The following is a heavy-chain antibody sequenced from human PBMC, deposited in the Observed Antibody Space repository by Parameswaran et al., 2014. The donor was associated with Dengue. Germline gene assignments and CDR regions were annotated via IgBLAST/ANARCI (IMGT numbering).Heavy chain of an antibody. CDR3: AKDIHQAGPNYFDF. D-gene: IGHD6-13*01. V-gene: IGHV3-20*03. J-gene: IGHJ4*02. CDR2: INWNGGLT. Sequence: WIRQPPGKGLEWVSGINWNGGLTNYAESVKGRFTISRDNAKNSLYLQMSSLRAEDTAFYYCAKDIHQAGPNYFDFWGRGTLVTVSS.